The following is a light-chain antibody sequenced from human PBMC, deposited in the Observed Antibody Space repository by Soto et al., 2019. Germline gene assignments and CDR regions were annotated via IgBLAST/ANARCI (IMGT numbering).Light chain of an antibody. CDR2: GAL. Sequence: EIVLTQSPCTLSLSAGERATLSCRASQTVSSRLLAWYQQKPGQAPRLLIYGALSRATGIPARFSGSGSGTDFTLTISSLEPEDFALYYCQQYDTSPLTFGGGTKVEIK. CDR3: QQYDTSPLT. CDR1: QTVSSRL. V-gene: IGKV3-20*01. J-gene: IGKJ4*01.